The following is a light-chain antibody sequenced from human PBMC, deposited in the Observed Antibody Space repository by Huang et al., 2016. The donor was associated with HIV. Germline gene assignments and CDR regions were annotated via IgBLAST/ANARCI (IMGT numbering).Light chain of an antibody. J-gene: IGKJ3*01. CDR3: LQDYNYTFT. V-gene: IGKV1-6*01. Sequence: AIQMTQSPSSLSASVGDRVTITCRASQGISNDLGWYQQKPGKDPKLLIYAASSLQSGVPSRVSGSGSGTDFTLTISSLQPEDFATYYCLQDYNYTFTCGPGTKVDIK. CDR1: QGISND. CDR2: AAS.